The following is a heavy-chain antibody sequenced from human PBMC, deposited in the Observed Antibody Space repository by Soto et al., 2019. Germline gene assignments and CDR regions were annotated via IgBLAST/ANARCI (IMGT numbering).Heavy chain of an antibody. Sequence: GGSLRLSCTASGLTFSTYAMSWVRQAPGKGLEWVSGISGSGDRTDYADSEEGRFTISRDNSKGTLYLLVNSLRAEDTAVYYCAKAGTSCCYFYFMDVWGNGTTVSASS. J-gene: IGHJ6*03. CDR3: AKAGTSCCYFYFMDV. CDR2: ISGSGDRT. V-gene: IGHV3-23*01. CDR1: GLTFSTYA. D-gene: IGHD2-2*01.